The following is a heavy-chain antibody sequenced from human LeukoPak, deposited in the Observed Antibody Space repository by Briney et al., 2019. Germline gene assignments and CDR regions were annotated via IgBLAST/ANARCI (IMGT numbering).Heavy chain of an antibody. CDR3: ARARPLYSGSYFNWFDP. D-gene: IGHD1-26*01. CDR2: INPSGGST. J-gene: IGHJ5*02. V-gene: IGHV1-46*01. Sequence: ASVKVSCKASGYTFISYYMHWVRQAPGQGLEWMGIINPSGGSTSYAQKFQGRVTMTRDTSTSTVYMGLSSLRSEDTAVYYCARARPLYSGSYFNWFDPWGQGTLVTVSS. CDR1: GYTFISYY.